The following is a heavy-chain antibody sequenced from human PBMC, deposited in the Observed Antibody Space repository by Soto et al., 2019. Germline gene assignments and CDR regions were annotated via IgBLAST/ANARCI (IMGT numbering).Heavy chain of an antibody. Sequence: PGGPLRLSRTSSGFSFSDYYMTWIRQAPGKGLEWLAYISVSGSVIYYADSVRGRFTISRDTAKNSLYLQMNSLRNDDTAVYYCAREGALGAVAGVWGQGPLVTVSS. J-gene: IGHJ4*02. CDR1: GFSFSDYY. D-gene: IGHD6-19*01. CDR2: ISVSGSVI. CDR3: AREGALGAVAGV. V-gene: IGHV3-11*01.